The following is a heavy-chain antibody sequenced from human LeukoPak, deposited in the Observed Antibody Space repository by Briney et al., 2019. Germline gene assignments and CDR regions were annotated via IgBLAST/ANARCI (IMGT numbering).Heavy chain of an antibody. Sequence: GGSLRLSCAASGFTFSSYWMSWVRQAPGKGLEWVANIKQDGSEKYYVDSVKGRFTISRDNAKNSLYLQMNSLRAEDTAVYYCAGSGGVIASDAFDIWGQGTMVTVSS. CDR3: AGSGGVIASDAFDI. D-gene: IGHD3-16*02. CDR1: GFTFSSYW. CDR2: IKQDGSEK. V-gene: IGHV3-7*01. J-gene: IGHJ3*02.